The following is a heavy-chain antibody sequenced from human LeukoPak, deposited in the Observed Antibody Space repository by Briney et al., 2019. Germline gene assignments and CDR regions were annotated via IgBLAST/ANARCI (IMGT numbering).Heavy chain of an antibody. J-gene: IGHJ4*02. CDR1: GFTFSNYA. CDR2: ITGNTANT. D-gene: IGHD4-17*01. CDR3: AKKNGDFGDTSKIDY. Sequence: GGSLRLSCAASGFTFSNYAMTWVRLAPGKGLEWVSAITGNTANTYYADSVKGRFTISRDNSKDTLYLQMNSLRAEDTAVYYCAKKNGDFGDTSKIDYWGQGTLVTVSS. V-gene: IGHV3-23*01.